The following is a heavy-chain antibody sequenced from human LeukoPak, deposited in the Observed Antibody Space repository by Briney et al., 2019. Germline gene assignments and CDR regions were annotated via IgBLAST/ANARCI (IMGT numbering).Heavy chain of an antibody. CDR1: GYSVTNNW. V-gene: IGHV5-51*01. D-gene: IGHD6-19*01. CDR2: IYPDDSDT. Sequence: RGESLKISCKGSGYSVTNNWIGWVRQLPGRGLEWMGIIYPDDSDTRYSPSFQGQVTISADKSTNTAYLQWSSLKASDTAMYYCARHPSYTSGWPLDYWGQGTLVTVSS. CDR3: ARHPSYTSGWPLDY. J-gene: IGHJ4*02.